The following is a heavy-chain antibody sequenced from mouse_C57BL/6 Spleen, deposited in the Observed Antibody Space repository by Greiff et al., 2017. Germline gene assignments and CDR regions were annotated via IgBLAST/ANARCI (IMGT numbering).Heavy chain of an antibody. CDR1: GYSITSGYY. CDR3: ARYDYDDYFDY. CDR2: ISYDGSN. D-gene: IGHD2-4*01. Sequence: EVQLVESGPGLVKPSQSLSLTCSVTGYSITSGYYWNWIRQFPGNKLEWMGYISYDGSNNYNPSLKNRISITRDTSKNQFFLKLNSVTTEDTATYYCARYDYDDYFDYWGQGTTLTVSS. V-gene: IGHV3-6*01. J-gene: IGHJ2*01.